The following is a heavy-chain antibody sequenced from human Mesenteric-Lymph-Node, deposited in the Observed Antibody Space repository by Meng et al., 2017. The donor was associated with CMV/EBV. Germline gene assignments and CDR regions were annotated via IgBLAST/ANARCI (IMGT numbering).Heavy chain of an antibody. D-gene: IGHD3-3*01. J-gene: IGHJ3*01. CDR3: ARYSREFWSGYNGFDA. CDR2: LREDGGDK. Sequence: GESLKISCSGSGFTFSNYYMTWVRQAPGKGLEWVANLREDGGDKYYVDSVKGRFTISRDNAKNSLFLQMNSLRVDDTAVYYCARYSREFWSGYNGFDAWGQGTVVTVSS. CDR1: GFTFSNYY. V-gene: IGHV3-7*01.